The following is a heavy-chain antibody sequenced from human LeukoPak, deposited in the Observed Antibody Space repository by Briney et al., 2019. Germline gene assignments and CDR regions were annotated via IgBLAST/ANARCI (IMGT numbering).Heavy chain of an antibody. D-gene: IGHD2-2*01. V-gene: IGHV3-30*02. J-gene: IGHJ4*02. CDR3: AAPGVPAATYYFDY. CDR2: IRYDGSNK. Sequence: SGGSLRLSCAASGSTFSTYGMHWVRQAPGKGLEWVAFIRYDGSNKYYADSVKGRFTISRDNSKNTVYLQMNSLRAEDTAVYYCAAPGVPAATYYFDYWGQGTLVTVSS. CDR1: GSTFSTYG.